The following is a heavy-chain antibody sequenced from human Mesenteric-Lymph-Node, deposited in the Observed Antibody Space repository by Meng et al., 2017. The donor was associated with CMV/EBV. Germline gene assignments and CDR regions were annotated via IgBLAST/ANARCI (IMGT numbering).Heavy chain of an antibody. CDR2: IYSGGIT. D-gene: IGHD3-3*01. J-gene: IGHJ6*02. CDR3: AKDYRIFGIVIIPYYHFYGMDV. V-gene: IGHV3-53*05. Sequence: GESLKISCAASGFTVSSNYMSWVRQAPGKGLEWVSVIYSGGITYYADSVKGRFTISRDNSKHTLYLQMNSLRADDTAVYYCAKDYRIFGIVIIPYYHFYGMDVWGQGTTVTVSS. CDR1: GFTVSSNY.